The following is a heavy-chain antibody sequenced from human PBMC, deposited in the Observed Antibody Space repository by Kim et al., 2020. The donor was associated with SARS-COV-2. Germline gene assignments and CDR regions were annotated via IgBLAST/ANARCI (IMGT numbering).Heavy chain of an antibody. Sequence: ASVKVSCTASGYTFTSYYVHWVRQAPGQGLEWMGMIHPSGTRTSYAQKFQGRVTMTRDTSTNTVYMELSSLRSEDTAVYYCTGPAGSTPNYFDYWGQG. CDR3: TGPAGSTPNYFDY. CDR1: GYTFTSYY. CDR2: IHPSGTRT. J-gene: IGHJ4*02. V-gene: IGHV1-46*01.